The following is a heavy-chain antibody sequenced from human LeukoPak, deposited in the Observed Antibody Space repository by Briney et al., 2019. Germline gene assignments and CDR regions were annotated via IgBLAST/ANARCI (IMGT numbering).Heavy chain of an antibody. J-gene: IGHJ5*02. V-gene: IGHV3-74*01. D-gene: IGHD2-15*01. CDR1: GVTVSDYY. Sequence: GGSLRLSCAASGVTVSDYYTHWVRQAPGKGPVWVSRIGSDGGGTSYADSVKGRFTISRDNAKNTVYLQMNSLRGEDTAVYYCARASRVVVVDAWFDPWGQGTLVTVSS. CDR3: ARASRVVVVDAWFDP. CDR2: IGSDGGGT.